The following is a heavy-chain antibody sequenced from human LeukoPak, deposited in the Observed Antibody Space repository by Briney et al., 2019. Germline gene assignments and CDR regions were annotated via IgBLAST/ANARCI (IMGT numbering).Heavy chain of an antibody. CDR1: GFTFSSYW. D-gene: IGHD4-23*01. Sequence: GGSLRLSCAASGFTFSSYWMHWVRHVPGEGLVWVSRINTDGSSTSDADSVKGRFTISRDNAENTLHLQMNSLRAEGTAVYHCVSHVYGGSSFDIWGQGRMVTVYS. V-gene: IGHV3-74*01. CDR2: INTDGSST. J-gene: IGHJ3*02. CDR3: VSHVYGGSSFDI.